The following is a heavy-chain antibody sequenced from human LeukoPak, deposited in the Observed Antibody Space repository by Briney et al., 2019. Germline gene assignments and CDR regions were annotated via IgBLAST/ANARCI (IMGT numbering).Heavy chain of an antibody. J-gene: IGHJ4*02. CDR3: ARGPSPNADPFDS. V-gene: IGHV4-34*01. D-gene: IGHD4/OR15-4a*01. CDR1: GASFNNCY. Sequence: SETLSLTCAVYGASFNNCYWSWIRQPPGKGLEWIGEVNHSGSTLYNPSLKSRVTISLDTSNNRFSLRLNSVTAADTAVYYCARGPSPNADPFDSWGQGTLIAVSS. CDR2: VNHSGST.